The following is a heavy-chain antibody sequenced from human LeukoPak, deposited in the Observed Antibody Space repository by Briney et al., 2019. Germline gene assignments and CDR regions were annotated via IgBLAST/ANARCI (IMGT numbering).Heavy chain of an antibody. J-gene: IGHJ5*02. V-gene: IGHV1-69*13. CDR3: ARVLLPHNWFDP. Sequence: GASVNVSCKASGGTFSSYAISWVRQAPGQGLEWMGGIIPTFGTANYAQKFQGRVTITADESTSTAYMELSSLRSEDTAVYYCARVLLPHNWFDPWGQGTLVTVSS. D-gene: IGHD1-26*01. CDR1: GGTFSSYA. CDR2: IIPTFGTA.